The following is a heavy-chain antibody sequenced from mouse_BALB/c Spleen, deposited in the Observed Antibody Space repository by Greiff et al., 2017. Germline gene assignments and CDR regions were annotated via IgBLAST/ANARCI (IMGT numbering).Heavy chain of an antibody. Sequence: QVQLQQPGAELVKPGASVKLSCKASGYTFTSYWMHWVKQRPGQGLEWIGEINPSNGRTNYNEKFKSKATLTVDKSSSTAYMQLSSLTSEDSAVYYCARRGDYGNSLAYWGQGTLGTVSA. CDR3: ARRGDYGNSLAY. CDR1: GYTFTSYW. J-gene: IGHJ3*01. CDR2: INPSNGRT. V-gene: IGHV1S81*02. D-gene: IGHD2-1*01.